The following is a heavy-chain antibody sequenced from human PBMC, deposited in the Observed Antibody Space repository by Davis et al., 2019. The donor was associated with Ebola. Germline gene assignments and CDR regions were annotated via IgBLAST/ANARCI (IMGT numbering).Heavy chain of an antibody. CDR3: ATSNWFDP. J-gene: IGHJ5*02. CDR1: GGSINIRSYY. V-gene: IGHV4-39*01. Sequence: SETLSLTCTVSGGSINIRSYYWGWIRQPPGKGLEWIGSVHHSGRTYYNPSLKSRLTKSLDTSKNQFSLKLTSVTAADTSVYYCATSNWFDPWGQGTLVTVSS. CDR2: VHHSGRT.